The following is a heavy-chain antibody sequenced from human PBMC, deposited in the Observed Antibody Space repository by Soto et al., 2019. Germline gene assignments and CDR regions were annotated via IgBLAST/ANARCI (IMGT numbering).Heavy chain of an antibody. CDR3: ARGIRSGNRSGFDP. V-gene: IGHV1-69*13. CDR2: IIPIFGTA. CDR1: GGTFSSYA. Sequence: SVKVSCKASGGTFSSYAISWVRQAPGQGLEWMGGIIPIFGTANYAQKFQGRVTITADESTSTAYMELSSLRSEDTAVYYCARGIRSGNRSGFDPWGQGTLVTVSS. J-gene: IGHJ5*02. D-gene: IGHD1-26*01.